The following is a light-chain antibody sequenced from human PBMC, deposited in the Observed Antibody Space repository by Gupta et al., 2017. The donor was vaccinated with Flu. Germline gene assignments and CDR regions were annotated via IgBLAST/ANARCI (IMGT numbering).Light chain of an antibody. CDR2: EVT. J-gene: IGLJ3*02. CDR1: NSDVGGYNV. CDR3: SSDTTSRTLV. V-gene: IGLV2-14*01. Sequence: QSALTQPASVSGSPGQSIAISCTGSNSDVGGYNVVSWYQQHPGKAPKLLIYEVTNRPSGVSNRFSGSKSGNTASLTIAGRQAEDEADYYCSSDTTSRTLVFGGGTKLTVL.